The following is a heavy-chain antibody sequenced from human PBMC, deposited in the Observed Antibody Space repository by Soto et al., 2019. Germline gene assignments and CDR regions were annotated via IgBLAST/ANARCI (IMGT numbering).Heavy chain of an antibody. Sequence: SGPTLVNPTQTLTLTCTFSGFSLSTSGVGVGWIRQPPGKALEWLALIYWNDDKRYSPSLKSRLTITKDTSKNQVVLTMTNMDPVDTATYYCAHRQVNGLLGDYFDYWGQGTLVTVSS. D-gene: IGHD7-27*01. V-gene: IGHV2-5*01. CDR1: GFSLSTSGVG. J-gene: IGHJ4*02. CDR3: AHRQVNGLLGDYFDY. CDR2: IYWNDDK.